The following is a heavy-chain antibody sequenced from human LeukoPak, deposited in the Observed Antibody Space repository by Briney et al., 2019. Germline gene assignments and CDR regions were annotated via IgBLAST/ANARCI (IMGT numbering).Heavy chain of an antibody. J-gene: IGHJ4*02. CDR1: GGSFSGYY. D-gene: IGHD6-19*01. CDR3: ARLHSSGWYPSY. CDR2: INHSGST. Sequence: PSETLSLTCAVYGGSFSGYYWSWIRQPPGKGLEWIGEINHSGSTNYNPSLKSRVTISVDTSKNQFSLKLSSVTAADTAVYYCARLHSSGWYPSYWGQGTLVTVSS. V-gene: IGHV4-34*01.